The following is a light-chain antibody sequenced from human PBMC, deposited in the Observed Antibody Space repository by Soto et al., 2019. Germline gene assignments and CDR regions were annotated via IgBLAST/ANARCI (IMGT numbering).Light chain of an antibody. CDR1: SGDVGGYNY. Sequence: QSVLTQPPSASGSPGQSVTISCTGTSGDVGGYNYVSWYQQHPGKAPKLMIYDVNKRPSGVPDRFSGSKSGNTASLTVSGLQAEDEADYYCSSHAASNNPFVFGTGTKLTVL. V-gene: IGLV2-8*01. CDR2: DVN. J-gene: IGLJ1*01. CDR3: SSHAASNNPFV.